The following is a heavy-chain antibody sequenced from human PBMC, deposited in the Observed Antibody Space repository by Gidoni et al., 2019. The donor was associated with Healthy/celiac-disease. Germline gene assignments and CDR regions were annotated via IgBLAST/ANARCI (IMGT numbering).Heavy chain of an antibody. CDR3: ARVGYSGSFSALSPTEDLDY. CDR1: GITFSRLS. V-gene: IGHV3-21*01. J-gene: IGHJ4*02. CDR2: ISICSSYL. Sequence: EVQLVEYGGGLAKAGGSLLLYWAAYGITFSRLSRQWVHQAPGKGLECVTSISICSSYLYYAASVKGRFTISRDNANTSLYLQMLSLRAEDTAVYYCARVGYSGSFSALSPTEDLDYWGQGTLVTVSS. D-gene: IGHD1-26*01.